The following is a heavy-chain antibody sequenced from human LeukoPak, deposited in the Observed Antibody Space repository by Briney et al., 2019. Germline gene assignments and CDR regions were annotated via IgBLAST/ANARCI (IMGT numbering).Heavy chain of an antibody. CDR3: ATGSWRGYGGNSDPGFDY. J-gene: IGHJ4*02. V-gene: IGHV3-33*01. Sequence: GGSLRLSCAASGFTFSNYGMHWVRQAPGKGLEWVAVTWYDGSNKYYADSVKGRFTSSRDNSKNTLHLQMDSLRAEDTAVYYCATGSWRGYGGNSDPGFDYWGQGTLVTVSS. D-gene: IGHD4-23*01. CDR1: GFTFSNYG. CDR2: TWYDGSNK.